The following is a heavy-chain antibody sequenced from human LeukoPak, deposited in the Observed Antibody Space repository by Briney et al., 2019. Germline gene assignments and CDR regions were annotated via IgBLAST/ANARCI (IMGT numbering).Heavy chain of an antibody. D-gene: IGHD6-13*01. V-gene: IGHV5-51*01. CDR1: GYSFTSYW. CDR3: ARLGLDSSSWYSNWFDP. J-gene: IGHJ5*02. Sequence: GESLKISCKGSGYSFTSYWIGWVRQMPGKGLEWMGIIYPGDSDTRYSPSFQGQVTISADKSISTAYLQWSSLKASDTAMYYCARLGLDSSSWYSNWFDPWGQGTLVTVSS. CDR2: IYPGDSDT.